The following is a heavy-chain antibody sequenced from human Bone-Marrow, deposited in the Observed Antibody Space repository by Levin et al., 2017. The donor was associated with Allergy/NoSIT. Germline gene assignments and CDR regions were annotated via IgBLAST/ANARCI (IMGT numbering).Heavy chain of an antibody. D-gene: IGHD3-16*02. Sequence: SETLSLTCAVSGGSISSGDYSWSWIRQPPGTGLEWIGYMFQSGSTSYNPSLKSRVTISVDRSKNHFSLELSSVTAADTAVYYCARETEIYDYVWGSYRYTGYYFDNWGQGTLVTVSS. J-gene: IGHJ4*02. CDR1: GGSISSGDYS. V-gene: IGHV4-30-2*01. CDR2: MFQSGST. CDR3: ARETEIYDYVWGSYRYTGYYFDN.